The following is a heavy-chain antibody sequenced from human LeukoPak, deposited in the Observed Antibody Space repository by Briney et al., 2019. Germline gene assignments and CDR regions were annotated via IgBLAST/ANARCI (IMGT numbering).Heavy chain of an antibody. CDR2: ISDTGNT. D-gene: IGHD2-15*01. CDR1: GFTLSSYA. J-gene: IGHJ4*02. Sequence: GGSLRLSCAASGFTLSSYAMSWVRQAPGKALEWFSAISDTGNTFHADSLKGRFPISRDSSKNTLFLQMNSLRPEDAAVYYCAKAPVTTCRGAFCYPFDYWGLGTLVTVSS. CDR3: AKAPVTTCRGAFCYPFDY. V-gene: IGHV3-23*01.